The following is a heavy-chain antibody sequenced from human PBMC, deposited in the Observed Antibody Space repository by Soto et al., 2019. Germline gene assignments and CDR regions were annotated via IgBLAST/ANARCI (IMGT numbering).Heavy chain of an antibody. CDR1: GGSFGSSA. CDR3: GSLRRGWGDGFGL. V-gene: IGHV1-69*13. Sequence: GASVKVSCKASGGSFGSSAISWVRQAPAQGLEWMGEIIPVFDKANYAQNFQGRLTITADEPTGTVFMQLSSLRTEDTAAYFCGSLRRGWGDGFGLWGLGTLVTVSS. D-gene: IGHD2-21*01. J-gene: IGHJ3*01. CDR2: IIPVFDKA.